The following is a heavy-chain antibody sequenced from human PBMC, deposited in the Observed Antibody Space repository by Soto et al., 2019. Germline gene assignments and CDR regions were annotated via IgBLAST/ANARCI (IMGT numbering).Heavy chain of an antibody. CDR2: IYYSGST. J-gene: IGHJ5*02. CDR3: ARHQSHSSSYVDP. D-gene: IGHD6-13*01. V-gene: IGHV4-39*01. Sequence: SETLSLTCTVSGGSISSSSYYWGWIRQPPGKGLEWIGSIYYSGSTYYNPSLKSRVTISVDTSKNQFSLKLSSVTAADTAVYYCARHQSHSSSYVDPWGQGTLVTAPQ. CDR1: GGSISSSSYY.